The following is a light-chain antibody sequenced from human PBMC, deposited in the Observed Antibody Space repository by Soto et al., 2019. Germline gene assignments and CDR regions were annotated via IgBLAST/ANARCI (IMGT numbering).Light chain of an antibody. CDR3: AAWDDSLNGRV. CDR1: SSNIGSNT. V-gene: IGLV1-44*01. CDR2: SNN. J-gene: IGLJ3*02. Sequence: QSVLNQPPSASGTPGRRVTISCSGSSSNIGSNTVNWYQQLPGTAPKLLIYSNNQRPSGVPDRFSGSKSGTSASLAISGLQSEDEADYYCAAWDDSLNGRVFGGGTKVTVL.